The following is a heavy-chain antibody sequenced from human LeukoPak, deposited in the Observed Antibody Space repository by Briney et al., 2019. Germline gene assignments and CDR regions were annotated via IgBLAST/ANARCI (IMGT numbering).Heavy chain of an antibody. CDR3: ARDHTAGDFDY. D-gene: IGHD5-18*01. Sequence: GGSLRLSCAAPGFTFSSYSMNWVRQAPGKGLEWVSSISSSSSYIYYADSVKGRFTISRDNAKNSLYLQMNSLRAEDTAVYYCARDHTAGDFDYWGQGTLVTVSS. V-gene: IGHV3-21*01. CDR2: ISSSSSYI. J-gene: IGHJ4*02. CDR1: GFTFSSYS.